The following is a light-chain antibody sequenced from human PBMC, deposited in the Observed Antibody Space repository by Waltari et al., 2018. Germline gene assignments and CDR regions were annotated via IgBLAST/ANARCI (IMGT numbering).Light chain of an antibody. CDR3: SSYGGSNNFVL. J-gene: IGLJ3*02. V-gene: IGLV2-8*01. CDR2: DVS. Sequence: QSALTQPPSASGSPGQSVTISSTGTSSDLGSYKYVSWYQQHPGTAPKLIIYDVSKRPSGVSDRVSGSKSGSTASLTVSGLQAEDGADYYCSSYGGSNNFVLFGGGTKLTVL. CDR1: SSDLGSYKY.